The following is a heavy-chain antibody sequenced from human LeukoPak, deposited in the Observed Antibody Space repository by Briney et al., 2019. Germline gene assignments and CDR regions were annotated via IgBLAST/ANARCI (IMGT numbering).Heavy chain of an antibody. CDR3: ARETSYSYGYPFDY. V-gene: IGHV4-59*02. CDR2: IYYRGST. CDR1: GGSVTSDY. D-gene: IGHD5-18*01. J-gene: IGHJ4*02. Sequence: PSETLSLTCSVSGGSVTSDYWSWVRQSPGKGLEWIGYIYYRGSTNYNPSLKSRATISVDTSKNQISLKLSSVTAADTAVYYCARETSYSYGYPFDYWGQGTLVTVSS.